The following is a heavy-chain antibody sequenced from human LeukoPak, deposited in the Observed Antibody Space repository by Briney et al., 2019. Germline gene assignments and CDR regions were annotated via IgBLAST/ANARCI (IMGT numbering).Heavy chain of an antibody. V-gene: IGHV5-10-1*01. CDR1: GYSFTSYW. J-gene: IGHJ4*02. CDR3: ARHDYGDLPFFDY. Sequence: GESLRISCKGSGYSFTSYWISWVRQMPGKGLEWMGRIDPSDSYTNYSPSFQGHVTISADKSISTAHLQWSSLKASDTAMYYCARHDYGDLPFFDYWGQGTLVTVSS. CDR2: IDPSDSYT. D-gene: IGHD4-17*01.